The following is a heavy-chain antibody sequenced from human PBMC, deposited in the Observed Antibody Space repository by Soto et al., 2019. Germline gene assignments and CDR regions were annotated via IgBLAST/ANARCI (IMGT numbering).Heavy chain of an antibody. CDR1: GYTLTELS. V-gene: IGHV1-24*01. J-gene: IGHJ4*02. Sequence: GASVKVSCKVSGYTLTELSMHWVRQAPGKGLEWMGGFDPEDGETIYAQKFQGRVTMTEDTSTDTAYMELSSLRSEDTAVYYCATVIYGQFIQGEYYFDYWGQGTLVTVSS. CDR2: FDPEDGET. D-gene: IGHD2-21*01. CDR3: ATVIYGQFIQGEYYFDY.